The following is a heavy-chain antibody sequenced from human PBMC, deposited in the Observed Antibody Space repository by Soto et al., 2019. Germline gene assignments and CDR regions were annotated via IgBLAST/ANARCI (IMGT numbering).Heavy chain of an antibody. J-gene: IGHJ5*02. D-gene: IGHD3-3*01. Sequence: SVKVSCKASGGPFSSYAISWVRQAPGQGLEWMGGIIPIFGTANYAQKFQGRVTITAAESTGTAYMELSSLRSEDTAVYYCAASFWSGYHSYNWFDPWGQGTLVTVSS. CDR2: IIPIFGTA. CDR3: AASFWSGYHSYNWFDP. CDR1: GGPFSSYA. V-gene: IGHV1-69*13.